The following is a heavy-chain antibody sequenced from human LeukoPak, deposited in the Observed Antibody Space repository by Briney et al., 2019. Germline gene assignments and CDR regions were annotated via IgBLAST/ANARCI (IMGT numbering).Heavy chain of an antibody. D-gene: IGHD6-13*01. Sequence: SETLSLTCTASGGSISSYYWSWIRQPPGKGLEWIGYIYYSGSTNYNPSLKSRVTISVDTSKNQFSLKLSSVTAADTAVYYCARQSSSWYNWFDPWGQGTLVTVSS. CDR1: GGSISSYY. J-gene: IGHJ5*02. CDR3: ARQSSSWYNWFDP. V-gene: IGHV4-59*08. CDR2: IYYSGST.